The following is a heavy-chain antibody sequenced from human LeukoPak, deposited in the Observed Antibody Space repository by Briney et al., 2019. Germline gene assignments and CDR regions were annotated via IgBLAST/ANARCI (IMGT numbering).Heavy chain of an antibody. CDR3: ARGSEWELLSCDF. CDR1: GFTFSSYS. Sequence: GGSLRLSCAASGFTFSSYSMNWVRQAPGKGLEWVSSISTSSSYIYYADSVKGRFTISRGNAKNSLYLQMNSLRAEDTAVYYCARGSEWELLSCDFWGQGTVVTVSS. J-gene: IGHJ4*02. CDR2: ISTSSSYI. V-gene: IGHV3-21*01. D-gene: IGHD1-26*01.